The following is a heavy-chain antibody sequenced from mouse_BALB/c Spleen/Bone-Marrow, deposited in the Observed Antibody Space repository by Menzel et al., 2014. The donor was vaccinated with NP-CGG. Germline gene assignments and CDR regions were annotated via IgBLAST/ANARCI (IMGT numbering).Heavy chain of an antibody. D-gene: IGHD2-1*01. Sequence: LQQSGSELVRPGASVKLSCKASGYTFTTYWIHWVKQRHGQGLEWIGNIYPGGGNTNYGEKFKTKGTLTVDTSSSTAYMLPSSLTSEDASVYYCTRWNGHYEGFAYWGQGTPVTVSS. CDR3: TRWNGHYEGFAY. V-gene: IGHV1S22*01. CDR2: IYPGGGNT. CDR1: GYTFTTYW. J-gene: IGHJ3*01.